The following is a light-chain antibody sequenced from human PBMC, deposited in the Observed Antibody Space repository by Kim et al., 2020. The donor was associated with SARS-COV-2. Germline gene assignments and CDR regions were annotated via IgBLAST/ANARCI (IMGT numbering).Light chain of an antibody. Sequence: SYELTQPPSVSVSPGQTASITCSGDKLGDKYACWYQQKPGQSPVLVIYQDSKRPSGTPERFSGSNSGNTATLTISGTQAMDEADYYCQAWDSSTANWVFG. CDR1: KLGDKY. CDR3: QAWDSSTANWV. V-gene: IGLV3-1*01. J-gene: IGLJ3*02. CDR2: QDS.